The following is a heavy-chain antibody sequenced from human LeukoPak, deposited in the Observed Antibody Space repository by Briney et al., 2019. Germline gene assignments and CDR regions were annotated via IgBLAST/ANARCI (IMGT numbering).Heavy chain of an antibody. CDR2: IDPNSGGT. D-gene: IGHD5-12*01. V-gene: IGHV1-2*02. Sequence: ASVKVSCKASGYTFTGYYMHWVRLAPGQGLEWMGWIDPNSGGTNFAQKFQGRVTMTRDTSIRTAYMELGRLRSDDTAVYYCARDLSVATHYFDYWGQGSLVTVSS. CDR3: ARDLSVATHYFDY. J-gene: IGHJ4*02. CDR1: GYTFTGYY.